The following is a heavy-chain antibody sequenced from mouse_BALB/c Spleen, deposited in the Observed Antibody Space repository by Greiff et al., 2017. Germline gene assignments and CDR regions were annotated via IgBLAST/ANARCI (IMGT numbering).Heavy chain of an antibody. J-gene: IGHJ3*01. D-gene: IGHD2-1*01. CDR2: ISNGGGST. Sequence: EVKLMESGGGLVQPGGSLKLSCAASGFTFSSYTMSWVRQTPEKRLEWVAYISNGGGSTYYPDTVKGRFTISRDNAKNTLYLQMSSLKSEDTAMYYCARHDGNYVLFAYWGQGTLVTVSA. CDR1: GFTFSSYT. V-gene: IGHV5-12-2*01. CDR3: ARHDGNYVLFAY.